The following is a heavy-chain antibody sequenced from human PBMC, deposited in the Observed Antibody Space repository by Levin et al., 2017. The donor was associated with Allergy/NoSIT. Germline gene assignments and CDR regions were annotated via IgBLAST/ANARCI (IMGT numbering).Heavy chain of an antibody. D-gene: IGHD4-17*01. V-gene: IGHV4-34*01. J-gene: IGHJ4*02. CDR2: INHSGST. CDR1: GGXFSGYY. CDR3: ARGGKGRPTVTTVNDY. Sequence: SETLSLTCAVYGGXFSGYYWSRTQQPPGKGLEWIGEINHSGSTNYNPSLKSRVTISVDTSKNQFSLKLSSVTAADTAVYYCARGGKGRPTVTTVNDYWGQGTLVTVSS.